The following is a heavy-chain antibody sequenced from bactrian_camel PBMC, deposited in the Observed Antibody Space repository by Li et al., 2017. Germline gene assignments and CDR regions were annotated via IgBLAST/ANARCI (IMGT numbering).Heavy chain of an antibody. J-gene: IGHJ4*01. CDR3: ATSVGGGTPTN. CDR1: GFTFDDSD. D-gene: IGHD6*01. V-gene: IGHV3S55*01. Sequence: HVQLVESGGGSVQAGETLRLSCTASGFTFDDSDMGWYRQAPGNECELVSTISSDGSTYYADSVKGRFTISQDNAKNTLYLQMNSLKSEDTALYFCATSVGGGTPTNWGQGTQVTVS. CDR2: ISSDGST.